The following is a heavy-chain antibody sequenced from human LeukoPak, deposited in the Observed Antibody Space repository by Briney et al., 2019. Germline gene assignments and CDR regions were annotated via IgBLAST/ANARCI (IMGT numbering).Heavy chain of an antibody. CDR2: IIPIFGTA. CDR1: GGTFSSYA. D-gene: IGHD6-6*01. J-gene: IGHJ3*02. CDR3: ARDRPSSSSAVRAFDI. Sequence: SVKVSCKASGGTFSSYAISWVRQAPGQGLEWMGGIIPIFGTANYAQKFQGRVTTTTDESTSTAYMELSSLRSEDTAVYYCARDRPSSSSAVRAFDIWGQGTMVTVSS. V-gene: IGHV1-69*05.